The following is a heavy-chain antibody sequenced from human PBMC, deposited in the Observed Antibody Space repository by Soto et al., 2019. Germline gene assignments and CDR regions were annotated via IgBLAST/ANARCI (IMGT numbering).Heavy chain of an antibody. D-gene: IGHD3-22*01. CDR2: IYSGGST. CDR3: AREPTDSSGYYYFDY. J-gene: IGHJ4*02. Sequence: GGSLRLSCAASGFTVSSNYMSWVRQAPGKGLEWVSVIYSGGSTYYADSVKGRFTISRDNSKNTLYLQMNSLRAEDTAVYYCAREPTDSSGYYYFDYWGQGTLVTVS. CDR1: GFTVSSNY. V-gene: IGHV3-53*01.